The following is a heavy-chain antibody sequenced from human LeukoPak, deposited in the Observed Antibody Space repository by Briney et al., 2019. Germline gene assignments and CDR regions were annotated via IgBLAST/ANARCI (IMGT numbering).Heavy chain of an antibody. Sequence: GASVKVSCKASGGTFNSYTISWVRQAPGQGLEWLGRIIPILGIANYAQKFQGRVTITADKSTSTAYMELSSLRSEDTAVYYCARGDLQIFGVAHSGFDYWGQGTLVTVSS. V-gene: IGHV1-69*02. CDR3: ARGDLQIFGVAHSGFDY. J-gene: IGHJ4*02. CDR2: IIPILGIA. CDR1: GGTFNSYT. D-gene: IGHD3-3*01.